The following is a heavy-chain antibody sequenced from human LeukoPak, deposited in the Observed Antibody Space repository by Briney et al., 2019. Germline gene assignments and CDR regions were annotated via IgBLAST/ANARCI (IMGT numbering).Heavy chain of an antibody. CDR3: ARGPGTSGYFGHRFDP. V-gene: IGHV4-59*01. D-gene: IGHD5-12*01. Sequence: PSETLSLTCTVSGGSISSYYWSWIRQPPGKGLEWIGYIYYSGSTNYNPSLKSRVTISVDTSKNQFSLKLNSVTAADTAVYYCARGPGTSGYFGHRFDPWGQGTLVTVSS. J-gene: IGHJ5*02. CDR1: GGSISSYY. CDR2: IYYSGST.